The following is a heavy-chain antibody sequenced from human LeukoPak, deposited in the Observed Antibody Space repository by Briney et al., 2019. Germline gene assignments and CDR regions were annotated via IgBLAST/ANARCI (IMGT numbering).Heavy chain of an antibody. CDR3: ARDSDYSGYDWFVY. Sequence: EASVKVSCKASGYTFTGYYMHWVRQAPGQGLEWMGWITPYNGNTNYAQKLQGRVTMTTDTSTSTAYMELRSLRSDDTAVYYCARDSDYSGYDWFVYWGQGTLVTVSS. CDR1: GYTFTGYY. V-gene: IGHV1-18*04. D-gene: IGHD5-12*01. CDR2: ITPYNGNT. J-gene: IGHJ4*02.